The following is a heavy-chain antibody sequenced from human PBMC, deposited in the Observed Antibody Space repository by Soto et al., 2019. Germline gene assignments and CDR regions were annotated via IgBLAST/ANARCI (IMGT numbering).Heavy chain of an antibody. Sequence: SDTLSLTCTVSGASISNYYWSWIRQPPGKGLEWIGYIYYSGSTNYNPSLKSRVTISVDTSKNQFSLKLSSVTAADTAVYYCARVWGGAFDIWGQGTMVTVSS. CDR3: ARVWGGAFDI. CDR2: IYYSGST. D-gene: IGHD3-10*01. J-gene: IGHJ3*02. V-gene: IGHV4-59*01. CDR1: GASISNYY.